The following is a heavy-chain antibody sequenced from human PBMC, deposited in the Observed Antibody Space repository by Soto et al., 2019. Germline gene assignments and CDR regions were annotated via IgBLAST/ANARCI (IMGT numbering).Heavy chain of an antibody. V-gene: IGHV3-23*01. CDR2: ISGRGGST. D-gene: IGHD2-15*01. CDR1: GFTFSSYA. CDR3: AKVKRYCSGGSCYAVYYYYYIDG. J-gene: IGHJ6*03. Sequence: EVQLLESGGGWVQPGGSLRLSCAASGFTFSSYAMSWVRQAPGKGLEWVSAISGRGGSTYYADSVKGRFTISRDNSKNTLYLQMNSLRAEDTAVYYCAKVKRYCSGGSCYAVYYYYYIDGWGKGTTVTVSS.